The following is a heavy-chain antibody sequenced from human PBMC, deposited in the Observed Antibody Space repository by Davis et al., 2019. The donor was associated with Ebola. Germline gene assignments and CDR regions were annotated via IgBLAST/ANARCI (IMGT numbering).Heavy chain of an antibody. CDR1: GFTFSSYG. J-gene: IGHJ4*02. Sequence: GESLKISCAASGFTFSSYGMPWVRQAPGKGLERVAVIWYDGSNKYYADSVKGRFTISRDNSKNTLYLQMNSLRAEDTAVYYCATSIFYYDSSGGFDYWGQGTLVTVSS. CDR2: IWYDGSNK. V-gene: IGHV3-33*01. D-gene: IGHD3-22*01. CDR3: ATSIFYYDSSGGFDY.